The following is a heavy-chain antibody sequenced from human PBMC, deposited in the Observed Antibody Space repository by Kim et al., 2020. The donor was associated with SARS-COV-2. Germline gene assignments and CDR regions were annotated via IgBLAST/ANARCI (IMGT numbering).Heavy chain of an antibody. Sequence: GGSLRLSCSASGFIFSRFDMSWVRQAPGRGLEWVSTVSGRGAKTDYADSVKGRLSISRDNSKDTLFLHMNSLRAEDTAIYYCAKTLTVGTAAAMDSWGKGILVTVSS. J-gene: IGHJ4*02. CDR3: AKTLTVGTAAAMDS. D-gene: IGHD2-21*02. V-gene: IGHV3-23*01. CDR1: GFIFSRFD. CDR2: VSGRGAKT.